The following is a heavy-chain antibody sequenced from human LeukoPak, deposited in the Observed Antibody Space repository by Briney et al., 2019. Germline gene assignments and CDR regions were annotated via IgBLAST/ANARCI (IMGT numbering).Heavy chain of an antibody. CDR2: IYYSGST. J-gene: IGHJ4*02. CDR1: GGSISSYY. Sequence: SETLSLTYTVSGGSISSYYWSWIRQPPGKGLEWIGYIYYSGSTNYNPSLKSRVTISVDTSKNQFSLKLSSVTAADTAVYYCARLTYYYGSGSYYLDYWGQGTLVTVSS. D-gene: IGHD3-10*01. CDR3: ARLTYYYGSGSYYLDY. V-gene: IGHV4-59*01.